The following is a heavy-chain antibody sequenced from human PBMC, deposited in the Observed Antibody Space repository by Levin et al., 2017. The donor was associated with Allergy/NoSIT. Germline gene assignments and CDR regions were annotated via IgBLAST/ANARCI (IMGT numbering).Heavy chain of an antibody. CDR2: ISYDGSNK. D-gene: IGHD3-3*01. J-gene: IGHJ6*02. Sequence: GGSLRLSCAASGFTFSSYGMHWVRQAPGKGLEWVAVISYDGSNKYYADSVKGRFTISRDNSKNTLYLQMNSLRAEDTAVYYCAKDSYYDFWSGYLTRPSYYYYYGMDVWGQGTTVTVSS. CDR3: AKDSYYDFWSGYLTRPSYYYYYGMDV. CDR1: GFTFSSYG. V-gene: IGHV3-30*18.